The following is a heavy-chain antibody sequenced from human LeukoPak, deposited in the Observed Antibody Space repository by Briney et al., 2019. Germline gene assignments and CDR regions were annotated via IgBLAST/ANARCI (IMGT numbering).Heavy chain of an antibody. CDR1: GGSFSGYY. D-gene: IGHD3-9*01. J-gene: IGHJ4*02. Sequence: SETLSLTCAVYGGSFSGYYWSWIRQPSGKGLEWIGEINHSGSTNYNPSLKSRVTISVDTSKNQFSLKLSSVTAADTAVYYCARRKRYFDWLPFDYWGQGTLVTVSS. CDR3: ARRKRYFDWLPFDY. V-gene: IGHV4-34*01. CDR2: INHSGST.